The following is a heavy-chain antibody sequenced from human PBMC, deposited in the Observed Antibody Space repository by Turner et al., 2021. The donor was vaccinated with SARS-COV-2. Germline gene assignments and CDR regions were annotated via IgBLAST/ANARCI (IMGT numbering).Heavy chain of an antibody. D-gene: IGHD6-13*01. Sequence: QLQLQESGPGLVKPSETLFLPCTVSGGSISSSSYYWGWIRQPPGKGLEWSGSIYYSGSTYYNPSLKSRVTISVDTSKNQFSLKLTSVTAADTAVYFCARHWEVAAAAYLARFDPWGQGTLVTVSS. V-gene: IGHV4-39*01. CDR1: GGSISSSSYY. CDR2: IYYSGST. CDR3: ARHWEVAAAAYLARFDP. J-gene: IGHJ5*02.